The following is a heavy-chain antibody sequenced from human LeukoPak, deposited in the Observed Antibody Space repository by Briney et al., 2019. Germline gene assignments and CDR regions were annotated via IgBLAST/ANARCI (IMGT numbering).Heavy chain of an antibody. CDR1: GFTFNTYA. Sequence: PGGSLRLSCAASGFTFNTYAMNWVRQAPGKGLEWVAVISYDGSNEKYAESVRGRFTISGDNSNNMVFLQMNSLRNGDTAVYFCARSPEGVRILGIDHWGQGTLVTVSS. CDR3: ARSPEGVRILGIDH. D-gene: IGHD2/OR15-2a*01. J-gene: IGHJ4*02. V-gene: IGHV3-30-3*01. CDR2: ISYDGSNE.